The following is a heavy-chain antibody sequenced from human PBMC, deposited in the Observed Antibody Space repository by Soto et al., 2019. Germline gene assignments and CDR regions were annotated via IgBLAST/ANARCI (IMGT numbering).Heavy chain of an antibody. CDR3: ARESKYDTSGYPPWFAP. Sequence: SETLSLTCTVSVASISSGGYYCSWIRQHPGEGLEWIGYIYYSGSTSYNPSLKSRVTISVDTSKNQFSLKLTSVTAADTAVYYCARESKYDTSGYPPWFAPWGQGTLVTV. J-gene: IGHJ5*02. V-gene: IGHV4-31*03. D-gene: IGHD3-22*01. CDR1: VASISSGGYY. CDR2: IYYSGST.